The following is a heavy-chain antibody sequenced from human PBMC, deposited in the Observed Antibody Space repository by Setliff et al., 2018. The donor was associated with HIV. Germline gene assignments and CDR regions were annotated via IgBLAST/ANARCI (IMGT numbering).Heavy chain of an antibody. CDR1: GYTFSDYG. Sequence: ASVKVSCKAAGYTFSDYGIAWVRQAPGQGLEWMGWISRYSGNTLYAQKFQGRVTMTTDTSTGTAYMELRSLRTEDTSMYYCAKDPQQWLATGEYYFDYWGQGTLVTVSS. D-gene: IGHD6-19*01. J-gene: IGHJ4*02. CDR3: AKDPQQWLATGEYYFDY. V-gene: IGHV1-18*01. CDR2: ISRYSGNT.